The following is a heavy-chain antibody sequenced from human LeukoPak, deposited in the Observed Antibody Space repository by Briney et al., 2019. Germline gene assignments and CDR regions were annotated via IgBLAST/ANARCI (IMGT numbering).Heavy chain of an antibody. Sequence: SETLSLTCTVSGGSISSSSYYWGWIRQPPGKGLEWIGSIYYSGSTYYNPSLKSRVTISVDTSKNQFSLKLSSVTAADTAVYYCARRSRMRWLVQSIDYWGQGTLVTVSS. CDR3: ARRSRMRWLVQSIDY. D-gene: IGHD6-19*01. CDR1: GGSISSSSYY. CDR2: IYYSGST. J-gene: IGHJ4*02. V-gene: IGHV4-39*07.